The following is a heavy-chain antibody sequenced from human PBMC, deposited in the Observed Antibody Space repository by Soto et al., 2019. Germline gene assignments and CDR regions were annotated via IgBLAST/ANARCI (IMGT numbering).Heavy chain of an antibody. V-gene: IGHV1-18*04. D-gene: IGHD6-13*01. Sequence: QVQLVQSGAEVKKPGASVKVSCKASGYTFTSYGISWVRQAPGQGLEWMGWISAYNGNTNYAQKLQGRVTMTTDTSKSTAYMELRSLGSDDTAVYFCARWGGTIAAASSNFDLWGRGPLVTVSS. CDR3: ARWGGTIAAASSNFDL. J-gene: IGHJ2*01. CDR2: ISAYNGNT. CDR1: GYTFTSYG.